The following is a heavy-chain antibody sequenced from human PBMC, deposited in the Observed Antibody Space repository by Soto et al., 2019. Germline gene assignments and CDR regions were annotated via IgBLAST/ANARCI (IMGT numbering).Heavy chain of an antibody. CDR2: ITGSGDAT. Sequence: EVQLLESGGDLVHPGGSLRLSCSASGFTFSRFAMSWVRLTPGKGLEWVSAITGSGDATFYGDSVKGRFTISRDNSRNTLYLQMNSLRAEDTALYFCASGLVGYCSGDSYYAYWFEARGQGTLVTVSS. CDR3: ASGLVGYCSGDSYYAYWFEA. CDR1: GFTFSRFA. J-gene: IGHJ5*02. D-gene: IGHD2-15*01. V-gene: IGHV3-23*01.